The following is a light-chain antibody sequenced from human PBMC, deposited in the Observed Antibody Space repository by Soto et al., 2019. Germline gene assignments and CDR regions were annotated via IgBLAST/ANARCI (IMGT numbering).Light chain of an antibody. Sequence: DIVMTQSPATLYVSPGERATLSCRASQRVSSNLAWYQQKPGQAPRLLIYGASTRATGIPARFSGSGSGTEFTLTISSLQSEDFAVYYCQQYNNWPPSITFGHGTRLEIK. CDR1: QRVSSN. V-gene: IGKV3-15*01. CDR3: QQYNNWPPSIT. CDR2: GAS. J-gene: IGKJ5*01.